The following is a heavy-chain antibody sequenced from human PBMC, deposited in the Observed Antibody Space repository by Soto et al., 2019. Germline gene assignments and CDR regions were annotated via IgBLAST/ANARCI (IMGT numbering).Heavy chain of an antibody. Sequence: QSGGSLRLSCAASGFNVGDYEMNWVRQAPGKGLEWISMITSGGTVFYYADSVRGRFAISRDDTENSLHLQMNSLRVEDTAMYYCARGRCALGVWGQGTTVTVSS. CDR3: ARGRCALGV. CDR1: GFNVGDYE. CDR2: ITSGGTVF. V-gene: IGHV3-48*03. J-gene: IGHJ6*02. D-gene: IGHD3-3*01.